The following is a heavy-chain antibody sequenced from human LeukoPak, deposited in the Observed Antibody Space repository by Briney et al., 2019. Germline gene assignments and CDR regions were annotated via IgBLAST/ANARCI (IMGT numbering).Heavy chain of an antibody. Sequence: ASVKVSCKVSGYTLTELSMHRVRQAPGKGLEWMGGFDPEDGETIYAQKFQGRDTMTEDTSTDTAYMELSSLRSEDTAVYYCATKSRYCSSTSCYSGYSSSWYGGYWGQGTLVTVSS. J-gene: IGHJ4*02. D-gene: IGHD2-2*01. CDR2: FDPEDGET. V-gene: IGHV1-24*01. CDR3: ATKSRYCSSTSCYSGYSSSWYGGY. CDR1: GYTLTELS.